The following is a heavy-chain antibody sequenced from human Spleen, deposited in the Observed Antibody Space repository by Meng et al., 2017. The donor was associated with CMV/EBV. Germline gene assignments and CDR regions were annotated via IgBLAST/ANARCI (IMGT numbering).Heavy chain of an antibody. CDR3: ARLFVNEGWFDP. CDR2: IIPIFGTA. CDR1: GGTFSSYA. Sequence: SVKVSCKASGGTFSSYAISWVRQAPGQGLEWMGGIIPIFGTANYAQKFQGRVTITTDESTDTSYMHLSSLTSEDTAVYFCARLFVNEGWFDPWGQGTLVTVSS. J-gene: IGHJ5*02. V-gene: IGHV1-69*05. D-gene: IGHD3-3*01.